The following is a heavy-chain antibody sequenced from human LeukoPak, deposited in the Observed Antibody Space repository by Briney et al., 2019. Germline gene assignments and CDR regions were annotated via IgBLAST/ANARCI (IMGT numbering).Heavy chain of an antibody. J-gene: IGHJ4*02. CDR2: IYTSGST. D-gene: IGHD6-13*01. Sequence: PSETLSLTCTVSGGSISIYYWSWIRQPAGKGLEWIGCIYTSGSTNYNPSLKSRVTMSVDTSKNQFSLKLSSVTAADTAVYYCARLISAAGPFDYWGQGTLVTVSS. CDR1: GGSISIYY. V-gene: IGHV4-4*07. CDR3: ARLISAAGPFDY.